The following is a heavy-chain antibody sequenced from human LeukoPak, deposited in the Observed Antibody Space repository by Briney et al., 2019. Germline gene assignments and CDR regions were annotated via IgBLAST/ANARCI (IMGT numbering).Heavy chain of an antibody. V-gene: IGHV4-34*01. CDR2: INHSGST. J-gene: IGHJ4*02. D-gene: IGHD3-3*01. Sequence: SETLSLTWAVYGGSFSGYYWSWIRQPPGKGLEWIGEINHSGSTNYNPSLKSRVTISVDTSKNQFSLKLSSVTAADTAVYYCARNGYYDFWSGPLTYYFDYWGQGTLVTVSS. CDR3: ARNGYYDFWSGPLTYYFDY. CDR1: GGSFSGYY.